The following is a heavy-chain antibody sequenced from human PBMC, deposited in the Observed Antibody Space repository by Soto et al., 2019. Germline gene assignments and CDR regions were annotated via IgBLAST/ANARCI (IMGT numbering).Heavy chain of an antibody. CDR3: AREIGDTGAFDY. D-gene: IGHD3-16*01. CDR2: IGTAGDT. CDR1: GFTFSSYD. Sequence: PGGSLRLSCAASGFTFSSYDMHWVRQATGKGLEWVSAIGTAGDTYYPGSVKGRFTISRENAKNSLYLQMNSLRAGDTAVYYCAREIGDTGAFDYWGQGTLVTVSS. J-gene: IGHJ4*02. V-gene: IGHV3-13*01.